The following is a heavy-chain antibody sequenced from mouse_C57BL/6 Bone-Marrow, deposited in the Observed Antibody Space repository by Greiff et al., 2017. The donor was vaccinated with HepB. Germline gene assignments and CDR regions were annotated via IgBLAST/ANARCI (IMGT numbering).Heavy chain of an antibody. Sequence: EVQLVESGGGLVQPGGSLKLSCAASGFTFSDYYMYWVRQTPEKRLEWVAYISNGGGSTYYPDTVKGRFTISRDNAKNTLYLQMRRLKSEDTAMYYCARHGGYYAMDYWGQGTSVTVSS. CDR3: ARHGGYYAMDY. J-gene: IGHJ4*01. V-gene: IGHV5-12*01. CDR1: GFTFSDYY. CDR2: ISNGGGST.